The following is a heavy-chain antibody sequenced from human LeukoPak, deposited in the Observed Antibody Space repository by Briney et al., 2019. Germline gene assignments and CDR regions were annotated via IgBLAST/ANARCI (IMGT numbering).Heavy chain of an antibody. V-gene: IGHV3-48*01. Sequence: GGSLRLSCAASGFTFSSYSMNWVRQAPGKGLEWVSYISSSTIYYADSVKGRFTISRDNAKNSLYLQMNSLRAEDTAVYYCARIDYRYNWFDPWGQGTLVTVSS. CDR2: ISSSTI. D-gene: IGHD3-16*01. CDR1: GFTFSSYS. J-gene: IGHJ5*02. CDR3: ARIDYRYNWFDP.